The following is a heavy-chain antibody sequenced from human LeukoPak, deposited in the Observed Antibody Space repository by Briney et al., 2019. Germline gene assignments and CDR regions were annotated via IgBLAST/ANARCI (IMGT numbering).Heavy chain of an antibody. CDR1: GLTVSSNY. CDR2: IYSGGST. Sequence: GGSLRLSCAASGLTVSSNYMSWVRQAPGKGLEWVSVIYSGGSTYYADSVKGRFTISRDNSKNTLYLQMNSLRAEDTAVYYCARDRPQLGLDYWGQGTLVTVSS. CDR3: ARDRPQLGLDY. J-gene: IGHJ4*02. V-gene: IGHV3-66*01. D-gene: IGHD1-1*01.